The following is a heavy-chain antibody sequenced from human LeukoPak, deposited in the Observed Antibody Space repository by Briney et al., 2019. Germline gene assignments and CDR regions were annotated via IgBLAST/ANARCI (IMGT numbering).Heavy chain of an antibody. Sequence: GGSLRLSCAASGFTFTNYVTTWVRQAPGKGLEWLSGIISGADTYYADSVKGRFTISRDNSKNTVSLRLNSLRAEDSAIYYCASREEYSTSSVFYWGQGTLVTVSS. CDR1: GFTFTNYV. J-gene: IGHJ4*02. D-gene: IGHD6-6*01. CDR2: IISGADT. V-gene: IGHV3-23*01. CDR3: ASREEYSTSSVFY.